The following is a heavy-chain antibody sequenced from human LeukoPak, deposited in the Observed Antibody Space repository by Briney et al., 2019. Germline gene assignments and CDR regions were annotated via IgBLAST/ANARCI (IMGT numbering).Heavy chain of an antibody. D-gene: IGHD5-18*01. V-gene: IGHV1-2*06. J-gene: IGHJ6*03. CDR2: INPKSGGT. CDR3: GRVTATGKYHYYYYMDV. CDR1: GYTFNDYY. Sequence: GASVKVSCKASGYTFNDYYMHWVRQAPGQGLEWMGRINPKSGGTSFAQQFQGRVTMTRDTSISTAYMELSRLRSDDTAVYYCGRVTATGKYHYYYYMDVWGKGTTVTVSS.